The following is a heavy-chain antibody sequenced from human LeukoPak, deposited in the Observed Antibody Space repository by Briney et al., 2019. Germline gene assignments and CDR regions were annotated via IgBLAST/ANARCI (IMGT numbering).Heavy chain of an antibody. V-gene: IGHV4-39*01. J-gene: IGHJ3*02. CDR1: GGSISSSSYY. Sequence: SETLSLTCTVSGGSISSSSYYWGWIRQPPGTGLEWIGSIYYSGSTYYNPSLKSRVTISVDTSKNQFSLKLSSVTAADTAVYYCARPTYGAHDAFDIWGQGTMVTVSS. CDR3: ARPTYGAHDAFDI. D-gene: IGHD4-17*01. CDR2: IYYSGST.